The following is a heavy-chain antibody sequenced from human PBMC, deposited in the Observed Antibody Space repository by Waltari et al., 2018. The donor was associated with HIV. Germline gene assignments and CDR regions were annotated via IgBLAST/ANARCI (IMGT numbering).Heavy chain of an antibody. CDR3: ASHHSSENAFDI. CDR2: IYYSGST. D-gene: IGHD6-19*01. Sequence: QLQLQESGPGLVKPSETLSLTCTVSGGSISSSSYYWGWIRQPPGKGLEWIGSIYYSGSTYYNPSLKSRVTISVDTSKNQFSLKLSSVTAADTAVYYCASHHSSENAFDIWGQGTMVTVSS. CDR1: GGSISSSSYY. J-gene: IGHJ3*02. V-gene: IGHV4-39*01.